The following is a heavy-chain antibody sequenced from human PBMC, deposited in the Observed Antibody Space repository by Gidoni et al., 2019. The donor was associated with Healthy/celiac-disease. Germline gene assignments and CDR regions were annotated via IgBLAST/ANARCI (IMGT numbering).Heavy chain of an antibody. J-gene: IGHJ6*02. Sequence: QVQLQQWGAGLLKPSETLSLTCAVYGGSFSGYYWSWIRQPPGKGREWIGESNHSGSTNYNPSLKSRVTISVDTSKNQFSLKLSSVTAADTAVYYCARGLMVAGRGYYYGMDVWGQGTTVTVSS. CDR3: ARGLMVAGRGYYYGMDV. V-gene: IGHV4-34*01. CDR1: GGSFSGYY. D-gene: IGHD6-19*01. CDR2: SNHSGST.